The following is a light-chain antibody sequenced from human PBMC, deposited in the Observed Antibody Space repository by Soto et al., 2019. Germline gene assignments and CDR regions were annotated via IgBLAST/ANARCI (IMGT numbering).Light chain of an antibody. J-gene: IGKJ2*01. Sequence: DIQMTQSPSSLSASVGDRVTISCRSSENIRNYLIWYRQKPGKAPELLMYVGSTLESGVPSRFSGSGLGTDFTRTIKSLQPEDFGVYYCQQSYIVPYTFGRG. CDR3: QQSYIVPYT. CDR2: VGS. V-gene: IGKV1-39*01. CDR1: ENIRNY.